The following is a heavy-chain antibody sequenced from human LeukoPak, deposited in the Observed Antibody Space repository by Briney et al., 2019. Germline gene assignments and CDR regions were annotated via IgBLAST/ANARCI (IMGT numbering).Heavy chain of an antibody. D-gene: IGHD6-6*01. CDR1: GFTFSDYY. CDR2: ISSSGSTI. Sequence: GGSLRLSCAASGFTFSDYYMSWIRQAPGKGLEWVSYISSSGSTIYYADSVKGRFTISRDNAKNSLYLQMNSLRAEDTAVYYCARAARPYYYHYYMDVWGKGTTVTVSS. V-gene: IGHV3-11*01. J-gene: IGHJ6*03. CDR3: ARAARPYYYHYYMDV.